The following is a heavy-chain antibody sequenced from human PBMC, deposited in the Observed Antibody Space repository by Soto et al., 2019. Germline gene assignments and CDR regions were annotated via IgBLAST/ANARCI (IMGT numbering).Heavy chain of an antibody. V-gene: IGHV4-31*03. CDR1: GGSITSGGFY. CDR3: ARDLRGYDILTGVYNWFDP. J-gene: IGHJ5*02. Sequence: SETLSLTCTVSGGSITSGGFYWSWIRQHPGDGLEWIGYVRYGGSTYYNPSLKSRLTISLDTSKNQFSLKLSSVTAADTAVYYCARDLRGYDILTGVYNWFDPWGQGTLVTVSS. CDR2: VRYGGST. D-gene: IGHD3-9*01.